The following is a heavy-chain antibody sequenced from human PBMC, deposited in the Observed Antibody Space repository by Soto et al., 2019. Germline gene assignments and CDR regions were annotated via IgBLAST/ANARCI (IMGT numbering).Heavy chain of an antibody. V-gene: IGHV1-69*01. Sequence: QVQLVQSGAEVKKPGSSVKVSCKASGGTFSSYAISWVRQAPGQGLEWMGGIIPIFGTANYAQKFQGRVTITADESTSTAYMELGSLRSEDTAVYYCARRGGGPQDIVVVVAATPYGMDVWGQGTTVTVSS. CDR3: ARRGGGPQDIVVVVAATPYGMDV. J-gene: IGHJ6*02. CDR2: IIPIFGTA. CDR1: GGTFSSYA. D-gene: IGHD2-15*01.